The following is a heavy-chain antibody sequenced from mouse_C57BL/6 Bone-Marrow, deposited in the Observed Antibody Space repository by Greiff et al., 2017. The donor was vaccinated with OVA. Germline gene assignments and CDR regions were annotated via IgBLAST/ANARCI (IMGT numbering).Heavy chain of an antibody. Sequence: QVQLKESGAELVRPGTSVKMSCKASGYTFTNYWIGWAKQRPEHGLEWIGDIYPGGGYTNYNEKFKGKATLTADKSSSTAYMQFSSLTSEDSAIYYCARYHGSYFDYWGQGTTLTVSS. D-gene: IGHD1-1*01. CDR1: GYTFTNYW. J-gene: IGHJ2*01. CDR2: IYPGGGYT. CDR3: ARYHGSYFDY. V-gene: IGHV1-63*01.